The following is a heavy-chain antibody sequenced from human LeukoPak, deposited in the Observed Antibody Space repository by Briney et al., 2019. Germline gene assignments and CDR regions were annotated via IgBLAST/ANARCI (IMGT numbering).Heavy chain of an antibody. V-gene: IGHV4-59*07. J-gene: IGHJ4*02. CDR2: IYYSGST. D-gene: IGHD5-24*01. Sequence: SDTLSLTCTVSGGPISSYYWSWIRQPPGKALEWIGYIYYSGSTNYNPSLKTRVTISVDTSKNQYSMKLSSVTAADTAVYYGASLAGEMGFDYWGQGTLVTVSS. CDR3: ASLAGEMGFDY. CDR1: GGPISSYY.